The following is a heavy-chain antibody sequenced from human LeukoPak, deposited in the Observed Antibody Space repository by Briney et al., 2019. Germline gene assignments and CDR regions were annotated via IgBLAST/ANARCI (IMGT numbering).Heavy chain of an antibody. D-gene: IGHD5-12*01. J-gene: IGHJ5*02. V-gene: IGHV3-48*03. CDR1: GFTFSSYE. CDR3: ARSDITYSGYDP. Sequence: GGSLRLSCAASGFTFSSYEMNWVRQAPGKGLEWVSYISSSGSTIYYADPVKGRFTISRDNAKNSLYLQMNSLRAEDTAVYYCARSDITYSGYDPWGQGTLVTVSS. CDR2: ISSSGSTI.